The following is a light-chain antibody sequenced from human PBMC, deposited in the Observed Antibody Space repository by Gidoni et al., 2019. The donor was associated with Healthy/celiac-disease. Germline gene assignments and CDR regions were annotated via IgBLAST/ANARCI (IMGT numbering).Light chain of an antibody. CDR2: GAS. V-gene: IGKV3-15*01. CDR1: QRVSSN. CDR3: LQYNNWPKA. Sequence: EIVMTQSPATLSVSPGESATLSCRASQRVSSNLAWYQQKPGQVPRLLIYGASTRATGIPAKFSGSGSGTEFTLTISSLQSEDFAVYYCLQYNNWPKAFGGGTKVE. J-gene: IGKJ4*01.